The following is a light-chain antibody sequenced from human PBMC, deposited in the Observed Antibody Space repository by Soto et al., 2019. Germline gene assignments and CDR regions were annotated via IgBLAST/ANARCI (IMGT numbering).Light chain of an antibody. Sequence: IQLTQSPSSFSPSVGDSGTITYRAIHVVRSYLARYQQNPGKALNLLINAAATLHRVQSLRFSGSGAGTDFTLTISSLQPEDFATYFCQPLNSYPLTFGGGTKVDIE. CDR3: QPLNSYPLT. V-gene: IGKV1-9*01. J-gene: IGKJ4*01. CDR2: AAA. CDR1: HVVRSY.